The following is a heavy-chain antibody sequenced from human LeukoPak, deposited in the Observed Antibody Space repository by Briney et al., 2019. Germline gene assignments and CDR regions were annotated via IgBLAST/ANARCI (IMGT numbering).Heavy chain of an antibody. J-gene: IGHJ6*03. CDR1: GCTFSSYA. Sequence: SVKVSFKASGCTFSSYAIYWVRQAPGQGMEWMGGIVPIYGTTNNAQTFQGRLTITTAEFTSTAYMELSSRRSEDTAVYYCARALAGIAASGTYYYYYMDVWGKGTTVTVSS. CDR2: IVPIYGTT. V-gene: IGHV1-69*05. CDR3: ARALAGIAASGTYYYYYMDV. D-gene: IGHD6-13*01.